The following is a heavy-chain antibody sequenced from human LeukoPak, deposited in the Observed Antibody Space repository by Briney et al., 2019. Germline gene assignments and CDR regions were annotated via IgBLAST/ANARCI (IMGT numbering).Heavy chain of an antibody. J-gene: IGHJ3*02. CDR2: IYYSGST. V-gene: IGHV4-59*12. D-gene: IGHD2-15*01. CDR1: GGSISSYY. CDR3: ARAQRIVVVVAAIFAFDI. Sequence: SETLSLTCTVSGGSISSYYWSWIRQPPGKGLEWIGYIYYSGSTNYNPSLKSRVTISVDTSKNQFSLKLSSVTAADTAVYYCARAQRIVVVVAAIFAFDIWGQGTMVTVSS.